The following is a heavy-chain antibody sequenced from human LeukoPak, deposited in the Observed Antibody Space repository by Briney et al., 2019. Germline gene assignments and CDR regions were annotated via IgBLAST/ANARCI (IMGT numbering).Heavy chain of an antibody. CDR2: ISSSSSTI. CDR3: ARLKVREVVPAAIGYYVRDV. CDR1: GFTFSSYS. V-gene: IGHV3-48*01. Sequence: PGGSLRLSCAASGFTFSSYSMNWVRQAPGKGLEWVSYISSSSSTIYYADSVKGRFTISRDNAKNSLYLQMNSLRAEDTAVYYCARLKVREVVPAAIGYYVRDVWGKGPRVTVPS. D-gene: IGHD2-2*02. J-gene: IGHJ6*04.